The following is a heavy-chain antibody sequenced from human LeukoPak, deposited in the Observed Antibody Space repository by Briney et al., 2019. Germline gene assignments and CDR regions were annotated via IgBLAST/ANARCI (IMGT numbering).Heavy chain of an antibody. CDR1: GFTFSSYA. V-gene: IGHV3-30-3*01. CDR2: ISYDGSNK. D-gene: IGHD2-15*01. CDR3: ARAKYCSGGSCYSSYFQH. J-gene: IGHJ1*01. Sequence: GGSLRLSCAASGFTFSSYAMHWVRQAPGKGLEWVAVISYDGSNKYYADSVKGRFTISRDNSKNTLYLQMNSLRAEDTAVYYCARAKYCSGGSCYSSYFQHWGQGTLVTVSS.